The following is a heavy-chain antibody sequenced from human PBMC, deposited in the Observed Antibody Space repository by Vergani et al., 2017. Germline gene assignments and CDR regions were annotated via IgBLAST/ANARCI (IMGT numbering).Heavy chain of an antibody. CDR2: IKSDGSIT. V-gene: IGHV3-74*03. CDR1: GFSFNSYW. J-gene: IGHJ2*01. Sequence: DVHLAESGGGFFQPGGSLRLSCSASGFSFNSYWMHWVRQVPGKGLLWVSRIKSDGSITAYADSVKGRFTISRDNAQNTLYLQMNSLRVEDTGVYYCVRLPRGPWNCDHWGRDTLIIIAS. CDR3: VRLPRGPWNCDH.